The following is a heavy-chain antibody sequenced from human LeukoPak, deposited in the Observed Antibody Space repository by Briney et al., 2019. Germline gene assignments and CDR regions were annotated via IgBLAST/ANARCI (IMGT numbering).Heavy chain of an antibody. CDR1: GGSISSYY. D-gene: IGHD3-10*01. Sequence: SETLSLTCTVSGGSISSYYWSWTRQPPGKGLEWIGYIYYSGSTNYNPSLKSRVTISVDTSKNQFSLKLSSVTAADTAVYYCARRSGSWYYGSGMRWFDPWGQGTLVTVSS. V-gene: IGHV4-59*12. CDR3: ARRSGSWYYGSGMRWFDP. CDR2: IYYSGST. J-gene: IGHJ5*02.